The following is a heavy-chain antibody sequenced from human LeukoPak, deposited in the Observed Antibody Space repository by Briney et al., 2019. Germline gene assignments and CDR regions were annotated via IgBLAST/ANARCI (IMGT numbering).Heavy chain of an antibody. V-gene: IGHV4-34*01. CDR1: GGSFSGYY. Sequence: PSETLSLTCAVYGGSFSGYYWSWIRQPPGRGLEWIGEINHSGSTNYNPSLKSRVTISVDTSKNQFSLKLSSVTAADTAVYYCARGVVGVSPWGQGTLVTASS. CDR3: ARGVVGVSP. CDR2: INHSGST. J-gene: IGHJ5*02. D-gene: IGHD1-26*01.